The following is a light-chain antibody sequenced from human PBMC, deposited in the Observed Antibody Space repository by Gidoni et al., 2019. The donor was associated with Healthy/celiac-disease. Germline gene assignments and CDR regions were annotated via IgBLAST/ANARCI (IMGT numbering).Light chain of an antibody. Sequence: QSALTQPACVSGSPGQSITIPCTGTSSDVGGYNYVSWYQQHPGKAPKLMIYDVSNRPSGVSNRFSGSKSGNTASLTISGLQAEDEADYYCSSYTSSSTLVVFGGGTKLTVL. CDR3: SSYTSSSTLVV. CDR1: SSDVGGYNY. CDR2: DVS. V-gene: IGLV2-14*01. J-gene: IGLJ2*01.